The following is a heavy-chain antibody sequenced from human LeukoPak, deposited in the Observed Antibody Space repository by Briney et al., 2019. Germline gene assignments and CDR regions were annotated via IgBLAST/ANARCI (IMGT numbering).Heavy chain of an antibody. Sequence: SETLSLTCAVYGGSFSGYCWSWIRQPPGKGLEWIGEINHSGSTNYNPSLKSRVTISVDTSKNQFSLKLSSVTAADTAVYYCARDGTANYYGSGSYPAYLDYWGQGTLVTVSS. V-gene: IGHV4-34*01. CDR3: ARDGTANYYGSGSYPAYLDY. J-gene: IGHJ4*02. CDR1: GGSFSGYC. D-gene: IGHD3-10*01. CDR2: INHSGST.